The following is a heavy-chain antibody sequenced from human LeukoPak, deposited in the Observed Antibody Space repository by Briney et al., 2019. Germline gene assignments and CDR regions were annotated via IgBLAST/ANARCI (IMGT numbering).Heavy chain of an antibody. V-gene: IGHV4-39*02. CDR1: GGSLSSSNNY. Sequence: PSETLSLTCTVSGGSLSSSNNYWGWTRQPPGKGLEWFGSISYSGGTSYNPSLRSRVTISVDTSKNQFSLKLNSVTAADTAVYYCAREVEYYDSSSHRPHAFDIWGQGTVVTVSS. CDR3: AREVEYYDSSSHRPHAFDI. CDR2: ISYSGGT. J-gene: IGHJ3*02. D-gene: IGHD3-22*01.